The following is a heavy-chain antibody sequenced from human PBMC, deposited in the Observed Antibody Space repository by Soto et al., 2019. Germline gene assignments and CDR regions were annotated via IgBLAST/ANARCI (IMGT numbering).Heavy chain of an antibody. CDR2: ISYDGSNK. J-gene: IGHJ4*02. D-gene: IGHD3-10*01. CDR1: GFTFSSYG. V-gene: IGHV3-30*18. CDR3: ANGRATYGLLTHDY. Sequence: GGSLRLSCAASGFTFSSYGMHWVRQAPGKGLEWVAVISYDGSNKYYADSVKGRFTISRDNSKNTLYLQMNSLRAEDTAVYYCANGRATYGLLTHDYWGQGTLVTVSS.